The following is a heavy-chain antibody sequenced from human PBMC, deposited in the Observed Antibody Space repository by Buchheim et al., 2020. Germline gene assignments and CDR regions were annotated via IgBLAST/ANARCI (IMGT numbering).Heavy chain of an antibody. J-gene: IGHJ6*02. CDR2: ISYDGRNR. D-gene: IGHD3-16*02. CDR1: GFDFGAYA. Sequence: QEQLVQSGGGVVQPGRSLSLSCGASGFDFGAYAMHWVRQAPGKGLEWLTVISYDGRNRWYRDSVKGRFTVSRDNSKKSLHLQMNSLRPEDSAVYYCAKDVRLGQLSNRKVYGMDVWGHGTT. CDR3: AKDVRLGQLSNRKVYGMDV. V-gene: IGHV3-30*18.